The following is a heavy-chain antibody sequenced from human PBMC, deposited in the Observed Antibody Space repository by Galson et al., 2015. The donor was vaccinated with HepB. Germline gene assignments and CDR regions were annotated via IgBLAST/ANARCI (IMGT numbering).Heavy chain of an antibody. V-gene: IGHV1-24*01. Sequence: CKVSGYTLTELSMHWVRQAPGKGLEWMGGFDPEDGETIYAQKFQGRVTMTEDTSTDTAYMELSSLRSEDTAVYYCATLLATVTTSWFDPWGQGTLVTVSS. CDR3: ATLLATVTTSWFDP. CDR1: GYTLTELS. D-gene: IGHD4-17*01. CDR2: FDPEDGET. J-gene: IGHJ5*02.